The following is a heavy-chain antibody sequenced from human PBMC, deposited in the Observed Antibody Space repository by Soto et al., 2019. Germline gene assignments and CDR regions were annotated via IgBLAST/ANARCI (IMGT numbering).Heavy chain of an antibody. CDR3: AREVPEVTTGSSPENWFDP. CDR2: IYYSGST. Sequence: SETLSLTCTVSGGSISSGDYYWSWIRQPPGKGLEWIGYIYYSGSTNYNPSLKSRVTISVDTSKNQFSLKLSSVTAADTAVYYCAREVPEVTTGSSPENWFDPWGQGTLVTVSS. D-gene: IGHD4-17*01. J-gene: IGHJ5*02. V-gene: IGHV4-30-4*02. CDR1: GGSISSGDYY.